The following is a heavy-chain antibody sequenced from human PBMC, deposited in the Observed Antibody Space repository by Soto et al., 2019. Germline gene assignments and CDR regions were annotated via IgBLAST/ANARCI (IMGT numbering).Heavy chain of an antibody. J-gene: IGHJ5*02. CDR2: ISAYNGNT. CDR1: GYTFTSYG. Sequence: QVQLVQSGAEVKKPGASVKVSCKASGYTFTSYGISWVRQAPGQGREWMGWISAYNGNTNYAQKLQGRVTMTTDTSTSTAYMELRSLRSDDTSVYYCAREAEYQLPGESWFDPWGQGTLVTVSS. D-gene: IGHD2-2*01. V-gene: IGHV1-18*01. CDR3: AREAEYQLPGESWFDP.